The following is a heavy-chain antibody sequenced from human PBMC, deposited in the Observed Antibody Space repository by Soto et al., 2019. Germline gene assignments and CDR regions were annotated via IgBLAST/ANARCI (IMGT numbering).Heavy chain of an antibody. CDR2: FDPEDGET. CDR1: GYTLTELS. J-gene: IGHJ6*02. Sequence: ASVKVSCKVSGYTLTELSMHWVRQAPGKGLEWMGGFDPEDGETIYAQKFQGRVTMTEDTSTDTAYMELSSLRSEDTAVYYCATRTNTVTTNYYYGMDVCGQGTTVTVSS. D-gene: IGHD4-4*01. CDR3: ATRTNTVTTNYYYGMDV. V-gene: IGHV1-24*01.